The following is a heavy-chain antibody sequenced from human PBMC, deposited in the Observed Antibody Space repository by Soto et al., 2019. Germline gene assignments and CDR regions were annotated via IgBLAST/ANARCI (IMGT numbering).Heavy chain of an antibody. J-gene: IGHJ4*02. CDR2: ISGSGGST. Sequence: GGSLRLSCAASGFTFSSYAMSWVRQAPGKGLEWVSAISGSGGSTYYADSVKGRFTISRDNSKNTLYLQMNSLRAEDTAVYYCAKDFKDRTQYCSSTSCSSRWGQGTLVTVSS. CDR1: GFTFSSYA. D-gene: IGHD2-2*01. CDR3: AKDFKDRTQYCSSTSCSSR. V-gene: IGHV3-23*01.